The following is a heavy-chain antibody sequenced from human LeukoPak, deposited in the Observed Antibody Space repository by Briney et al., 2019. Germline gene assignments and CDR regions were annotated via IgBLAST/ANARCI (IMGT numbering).Heavy chain of an antibody. V-gene: IGHV3-23*01. D-gene: IGHD3-22*01. Sequence: PGGSLRLSCAASGFTFNSYAMSWVRQAPGKGLEWVSGISGSGTNTYYADSVKGRFTISRDNSKNTLYLQMNSLRAEDTAAYYCAKGTYDSRGHFDYWGQGTLVSVSS. CDR1: GFTFNSYA. CDR2: ISGSGTNT. CDR3: AKGTYDSRGHFDY. J-gene: IGHJ4*02.